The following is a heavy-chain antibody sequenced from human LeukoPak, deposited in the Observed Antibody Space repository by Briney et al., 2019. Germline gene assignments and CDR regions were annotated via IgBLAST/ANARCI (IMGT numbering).Heavy chain of an antibody. D-gene: IGHD6-13*01. CDR1: GFTFSSYS. CDR3: ARVAAAGTGYYFDY. J-gene: IGHJ4*02. CDR2: ISSSSSYI. Sequence: GSLRLSCAASGFTFSSYSMNWVRQAPGKGLEWVSSISSSSSYIYYADSVKGRFTISRDNAKNSLYLQMNSLRAEDTAVYYCARVAAAGTGYYFDYWGQGTLVTVSS. V-gene: IGHV3-21*01.